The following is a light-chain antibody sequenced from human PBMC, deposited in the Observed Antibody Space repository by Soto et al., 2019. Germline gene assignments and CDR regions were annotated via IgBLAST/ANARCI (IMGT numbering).Light chain of an antibody. J-gene: IGKJ5*01. CDR3: HQGYSTTPIT. Sequence: DIQMTQSPSSLSAAIGDRVTITCRASQSIKNYLNWYQHKPGAAPKLLIFGASNLESGVPSRFSGSGCGTEFSLIISSQQPEDFATYYCHQGYSTTPITFGQGTRVEIK. CDR2: GAS. CDR1: QSIKNY. V-gene: IGKV1-39*01.